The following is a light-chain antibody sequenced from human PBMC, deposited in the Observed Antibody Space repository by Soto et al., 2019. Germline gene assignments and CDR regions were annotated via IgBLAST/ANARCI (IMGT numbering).Light chain of an antibody. CDR3: QQYGSSGT. J-gene: IGKJ1*01. V-gene: IGKV3-20*01. CDR2: GAS. Sequence: EIVLTQSPGTLSLSPGERATLSCRASQSVSNNYLAWYQQKPGQAPRLLIYGASNRATGITDRFSGSGSGTELTLTISRLEPEDFAVYYCQQYGSSGTFGQGTKVEIK. CDR1: QSVSNNY.